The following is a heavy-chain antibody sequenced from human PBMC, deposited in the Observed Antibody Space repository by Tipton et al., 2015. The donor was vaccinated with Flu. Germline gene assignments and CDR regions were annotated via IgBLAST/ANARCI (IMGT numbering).Heavy chain of an antibody. CDR3: ATVPPGADSHRHFDY. V-gene: IGHV5-51*03. CDR1: GYTFTDYW. D-gene: IGHD4-23*01. J-gene: IGHJ4*02. Sequence: VQLVQSGAEVKKPSESLKISCKASGYTFTDYWIGWVRQMPGKGLEWMGLIWPDDSDTRYSPSFQGQVTISADKSISTAYLQWSSLKASDTAVYYCATVPPGADSHRHFDYWGQGTLVTVSS. CDR2: IWPDDSDT.